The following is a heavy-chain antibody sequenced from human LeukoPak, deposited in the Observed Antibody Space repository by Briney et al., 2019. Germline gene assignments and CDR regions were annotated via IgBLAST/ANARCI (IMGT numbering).Heavy chain of an antibody. V-gene: IGHV1-46*01. CDR2: INPSGGST. D-gene: IGHD2-15*01. Sequence: ASVKVSCKASGYTFTRYYMHWVRQAPGQGLEWMGIINPSGGSTSYAQKFQGRVTMTRDTSISTAYMELSSLRSDDTAVYFCVRENLLYCSGGTCYWFDPWGQGSRVTVSS. J-gene: IGHJ5*02. CDR3: VRENLLYCSGGTCYWFDP. CDR1: GYTFTRYY.